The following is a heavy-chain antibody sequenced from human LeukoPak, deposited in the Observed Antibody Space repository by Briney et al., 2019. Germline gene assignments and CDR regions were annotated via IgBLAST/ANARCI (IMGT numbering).Heavy chain of an antibody. D-gene: IGHD5-24*01. CDR2: IKQDGSEK. V-gene: IGHV3-7*01. CDR3: ARDGDGYKSTPFDY. J-gene: IGHJ4*02. Sequence: GGSLRLSCAASGSTFTSYWMSWVRQAPGKGLEWVANIKQDGSEKYYVDSVKGRFTISRDNAKSSLYLQMNSLRVEDTAVYYCARDGDGYKSTPFDYWGQGTLVTVSS. CDR1: GSTFTSYW.